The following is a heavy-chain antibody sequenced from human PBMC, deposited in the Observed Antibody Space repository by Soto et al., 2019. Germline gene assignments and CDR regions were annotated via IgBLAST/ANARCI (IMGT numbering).Heavy chain of an antibody. V-gene: IGHV1-18*01. CDR2: SSGYNGDI. D-gene: IGHD6-13*01. CDR1: GYTFTSYG. CDR3: ARAKQQLVHDAFAI. Sequence: ASVKVSCKASGYTFTSYGITWVRQAPGQGLEWMGWSSGYNGDIKYAQKFQGRVTMTADTSTSTAYMDLRSLRSDDTAIYFCARAKQQLVHDAFAIWGQRTMVIGSS. J-gene: IGHJ3*02.